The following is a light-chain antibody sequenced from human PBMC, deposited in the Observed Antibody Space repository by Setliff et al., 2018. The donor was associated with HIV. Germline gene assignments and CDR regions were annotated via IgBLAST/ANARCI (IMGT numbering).Light chain of an antibody. CDR3: SSYTGTNTLVVL. CDR2: EVT. V-gene: IGLV2-14*01. Sequence: QLVLAQPASVSGSPGQSITISCTGTSSDVGGYNYVSWYQQHPGKAPKLLIYEVTDRPSGVSNRFSGSKSGNTASLTISGLQAEDAADYYCSSYTGTNTLVVLFGGGTKVTVL. J-gene: IGLJ2*01. CDR1: SSDVGGYNY.